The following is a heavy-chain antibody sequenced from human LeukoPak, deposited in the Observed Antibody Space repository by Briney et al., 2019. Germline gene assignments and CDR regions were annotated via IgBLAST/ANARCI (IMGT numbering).Heavy chain of an antibody. V-gene: IGHV3-15*01. Sequence: GESLRLSCAASGITFSNAWMIWVRQAPGKGLEWVGRIKGKTDGGPTGYAAPVKGRFTISRDDSKDTLYLHMNSLTTDDTAVYYCATYYSGSGTNWGQGTLVTVSS. J-gene: IGHJ4*02. CDR1: GITFSNAW. CDR3: ATYYSGSGTN. D-gene: IGHD3-10*01. CDR2: IKGKTDGGPT.